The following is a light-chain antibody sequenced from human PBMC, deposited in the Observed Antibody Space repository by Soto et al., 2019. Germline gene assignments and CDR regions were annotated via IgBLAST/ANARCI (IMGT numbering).Light chain of an antibody. CDR1: QSVSSN. CDR2: GAS. Sequence: EIVMPQSPATLSVSPGERATLSCRASQSVSSNLAWYQQKPGQAPMRLTYGASTRATGITARFSGSGSGTEFTLTISSLQSEDFAVYYCQQYNNWPDTFGQGTKLEIK. J-gene: IGKJ2*01. V-gene: IGKV3-15*01. CDR3: QQYNNWPDT.